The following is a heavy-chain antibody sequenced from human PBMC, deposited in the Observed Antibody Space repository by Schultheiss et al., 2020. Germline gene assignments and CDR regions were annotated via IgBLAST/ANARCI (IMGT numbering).Heavy chain of an antibody. CDR2: IYYSGST. V-gene: IGHV4-61*01. J-gene: IGHJ4*02. CDR1: GGSISSGSYY. D-gene: IGHD6-19*01. Sequence: SETLSLTCTVSGGSISSGSYYWGWIRQPPGKGLEWIGYIYYSGSTNYNPSLKSRVTISVDTSKNQFSLKLSSVTAADTAVYYCAREDSSGSDYWGQGTLGTVSS. CDR3: AREDSSGSDY.